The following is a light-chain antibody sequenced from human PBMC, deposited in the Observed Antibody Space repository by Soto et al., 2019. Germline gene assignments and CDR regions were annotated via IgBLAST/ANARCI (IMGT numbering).Light chain of an antibody. J-gene: IGLJ1*01. CDR2: ENN. CDR3: QYYDSSLSGYV. CDR1: SSNIGAGYE. V-gene: IGLV1-40*01. Sequence: QSVLTQPPSVSEAPGQRVTISCTGSSSNIGAGYEAHWYQQVPGTAPKLLIYENNNRPSGVPDRFSGSKSVTSASLAITGLPAEDEAEDYCQYYDSSLSGYVFGTGTKLTVL.